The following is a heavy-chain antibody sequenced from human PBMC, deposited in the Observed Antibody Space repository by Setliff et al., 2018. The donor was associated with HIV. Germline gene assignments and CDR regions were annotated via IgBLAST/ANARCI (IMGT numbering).Heavy chain of an antibody. CDR1: GGSFTTSY. D-gene: IGHD3-16*01. CDR2: IDHTESR. J-gene: IGHJ4*02. CDR3: AGRVWTPGVVISPFDY. Sequence: SETLSLTCAVYGGSFTTSYWSWIRQPPGKGLEWIAEIDHTESRNYNPSLKSRVTISIDMSKNQLSLKLSSVTAADTAVYFCAGRVWTPGVVISPFDYWAQGTLVTVSS. V-gene: IGHV4-34*01.